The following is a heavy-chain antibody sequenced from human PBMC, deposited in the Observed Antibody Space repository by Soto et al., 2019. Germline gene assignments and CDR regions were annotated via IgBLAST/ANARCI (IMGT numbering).Heavy chain of an antibody. CDR1: GGPVNGYY. J-gene: IGHJ5*02. V-gene: IGHV4-34*01. CDR3: ATRITVFGLLIPPFDP. CDR2: INHTGGT. D-gene: IGHD3-3*01. Sequence: SEALSVTWGGYGGPVNGYYWNWIRQPPGKGLEWIGEINHTGGTHYNPSLKSRVTMSVDTSKNQFSLRLSSVTAADTAIYYCATRITVFGLLIPPFDPWGQGTQVTVS.